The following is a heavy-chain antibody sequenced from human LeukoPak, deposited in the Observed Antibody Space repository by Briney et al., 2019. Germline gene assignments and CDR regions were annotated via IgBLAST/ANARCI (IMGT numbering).Heavy chain of an antibody. V-gene: IGHV3-11*01. Sequence: GGSLRLSCAASGFTFKDYLIWIRQAPGKGLEWLSYINIGGTNTHYADSVKGRFTISRDNAKKSLYLEMNNLRAEDTAVYYCATDGAGFDTWGQGVLVTVSS. CDR1: GFTFKDY. CDR2: INIGGTNT. J-gene: IGHJ5*02. CDR3: ATDGAGFDT.